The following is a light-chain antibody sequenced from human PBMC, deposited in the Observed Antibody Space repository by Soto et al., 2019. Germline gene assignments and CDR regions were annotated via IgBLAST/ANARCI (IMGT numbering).Light chain of an antibody. CDR1: QRLISN. V-gene: IGKV3-15*01. CDR2: RAS. CDR3: QQYNYWPRT. Sequence: EIALTQSPATLSVSPGDRATLSCRASQRLISNLAWYQQKPGQAPRLLIYRASPRATGLPARFSASGSGTDFTLIISNLQSEECAVYYCQQYNYWPRTFSQGNKVDIK. J-gene: IGKJ1*01.